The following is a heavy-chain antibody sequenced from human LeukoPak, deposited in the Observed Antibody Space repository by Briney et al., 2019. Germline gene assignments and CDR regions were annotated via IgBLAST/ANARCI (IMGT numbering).Heavy chain of an antibody. CDR2: INPNSGGT. D-gene: IGHD2-2*01. CDR1: GYTFTGYY. J-gene: IGHJ4*02. V-gene: IGHV1-2*02. Sequence: ASVKVSCKASGYTFTGYYMHWVRQAPGQGLEWMGWINPNSGGTNYAQKFQGRVTMTRDTSISTAYMELRSLRSDDTAVYYCAREMGDIVVVPAANARFDYWGQGTLVTVSS. CDR3: AREMGDIVVVPAANARFDY.